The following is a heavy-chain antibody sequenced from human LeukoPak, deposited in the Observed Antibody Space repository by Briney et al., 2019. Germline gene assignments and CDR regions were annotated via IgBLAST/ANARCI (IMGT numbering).Heavy chain of an antibody. CDR3: AKDLAVPAAMIDY. CDR1: GFTFSSYA. D-gene: IGHD2-2*01. J-gene: IGHJ4*02. CDR2: ISGSGGST. V-gene: IGHV3-23*01. Sequence: AGGSLRLSCAASGFTFSSYAMSWVRQAPGKGLEWVSAISGSGGSTYYADSVKGRFTISRDNSKNTLYLQMNSLRAEDTAVYHCAKDLAVPAAMIDYWGQGTLVTVSS.